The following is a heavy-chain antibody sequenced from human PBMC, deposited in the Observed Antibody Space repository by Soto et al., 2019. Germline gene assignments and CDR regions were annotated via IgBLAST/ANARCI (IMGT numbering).Heavy chain of an antibody. V-gene: IGHV1-2*04. Sequence: ASVKVSCKASGYTFTGYYMHWVRQAPGQGLEWMGWINPNSGGTNYAQKFQGWVTMTRDTSISTAYMELGRLRSDDTAVYYCARVREMTYYDYIWGSYREPTDAFDISGQGTMVTVSS. CDR1: GYTFTGYY. CDR2: INPNSGGT. D-gene: IGHD3-16*02. CDR3: ARVREMTYYDYIWGSYREPTDAFDI. J-gene: IGHJ3*02.